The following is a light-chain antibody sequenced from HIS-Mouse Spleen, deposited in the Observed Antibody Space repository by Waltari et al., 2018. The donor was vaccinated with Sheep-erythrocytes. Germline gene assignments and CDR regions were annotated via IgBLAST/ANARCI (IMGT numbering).Light chain of an antibody. CDR1: ALPKKY. J-gene: IGLJ3*02. Sequence: SYELTQPPSVSVSPGQTARITCSGAALPKKYAYWYQQKSGQAPELVIYEDSKRPSGIPERFSGSTSGTMATLTISGAQVEDEADYYCYSTDSSGNHWVFGGGTKLTVL. V-gene: IGLV3-10*01. CDR2: EDS. CDR3: YSTDSSGNHWV.